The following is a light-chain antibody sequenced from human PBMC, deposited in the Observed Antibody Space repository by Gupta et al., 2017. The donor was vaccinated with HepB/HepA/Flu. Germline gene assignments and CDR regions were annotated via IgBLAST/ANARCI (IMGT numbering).Light chain of an antibody. CDR2: GAS. J-gene: IGKJ5*01. CDR3: QQYYVWPPIT. V-gene: IGKV3-15*01. CDR1: QSVSGS. Sequence: EIVMTQSPATLFVSPGERATLSCRASQSVSGSVAWYQHRPGQPLRLLIYGASTRATGVPVRFSGSGSGTEFTLTITSRQYEDFALYYCQQYYVWPPITFGQGTQLETK.